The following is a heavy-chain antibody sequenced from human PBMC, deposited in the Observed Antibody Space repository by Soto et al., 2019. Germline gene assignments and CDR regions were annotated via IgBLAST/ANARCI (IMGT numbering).Heavy chain of an antibody. V-gene: IGHV2-5*02. CDR2: IYWDDDK. Sequence: QITLKESGPTLVKPTQTLTLTCTFSGFSLSTSGVGVGWIRQPPGKALEWLALIYWDDDKRYSPSLKSRLTITKDTSKNQVVLTMTNIDPVDTATYYCAHSLWFGEYHWFDPWGQGTLVTVSS. D-gene: IGHD3-10*01. CDR3: AHSLWFGEYHWFDP. J-gene: IGHJ5*02. CDR1: GFSLSTSGVG.